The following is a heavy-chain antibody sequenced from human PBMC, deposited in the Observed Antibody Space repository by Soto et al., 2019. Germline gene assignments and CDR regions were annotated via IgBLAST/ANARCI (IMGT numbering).Heavy chain of an antibody. CDR1: GYTFTSYG. J-gene: IGHJ4*02. D-gene: IGHD3-10*01. V-gene: IGHV1-18*01. Sequence: VASVKVSCKASGYTFTSYGISWVRQAPGQGLEWMGWISAYNGNTNYAQELQGRVTMTTDTSTSTAYMELRSLRSDDTAVYYCARGREFERSVHFDYWGQGTLVTVSS. CDR2: ISAYNGNT. CDR3: ARGREFERSVHFDY.